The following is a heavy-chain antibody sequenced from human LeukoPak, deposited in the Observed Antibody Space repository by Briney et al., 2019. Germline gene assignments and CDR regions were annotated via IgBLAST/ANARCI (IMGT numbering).Heavy chain of an antibody. D-gene: IGHD3-22*01. CDR2: INPSGGST. CDR1: GYTFTSYY. J-gene: IGHJ6*02. V-gene: IGHV1-46*01. CDR3: ARGLVVVITTDYGMDV. Sequence: ASVKVSCKASGYTFTSYYMHWVRQAPGQGLEWMGIINPSGGSTSYAQKFQGRVTMTRDTSTSTVYMELSSLRSEDTAAYYCARGLVVVITTDYGMDVWGQGTTVTVSS.